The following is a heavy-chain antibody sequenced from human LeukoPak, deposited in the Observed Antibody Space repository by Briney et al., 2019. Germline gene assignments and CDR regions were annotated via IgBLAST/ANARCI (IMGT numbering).Heavy chain of an antibody. V-gene: IGHV4-4*02. CDR2: IYHSGST. CDR1: GGSISSSKW. D-gene: IGHD2-2*03. Sequence: SGTLSLTCAVSGGSISSSKWWSWVRQSPGMGLEWIGEIYHSGSTNYNPFLKSRVTISVDKSKNQFSLKLNSVTAVDTAVYYCARIGGGGYCSSTSCPDYWGQGTLVTVSS. CDR3: ARIGGGGYCSSTSCPDY. J-gene: IGHJ4*02.